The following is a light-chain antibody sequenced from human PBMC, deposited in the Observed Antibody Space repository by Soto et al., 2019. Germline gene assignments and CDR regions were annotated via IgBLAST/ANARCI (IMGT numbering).Light chain of an antibody. CDR1: QSISGY. J-gene: IGKJ1*01. CDR3: QQSYSTPWT. V-gene: IGKV1-39*01. CDR2: AAS. Sequence: DIQMTQSPSSLSASVGDRVTITCRASQSISGYLNWYQQKPGKAPKLLVYAASSLQSGVPSRFSGSGSGSDFTLTIISLQPEDFATYYCQQSYSTPWTFGQGTKVDIK.